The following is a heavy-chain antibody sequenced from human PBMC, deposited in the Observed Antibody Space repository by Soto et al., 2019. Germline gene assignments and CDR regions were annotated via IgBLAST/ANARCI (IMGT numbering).Heavy chain of an antibody. CDR3: ARDGPTAMGFDY. CDR1: GGSISSYY. J-gene: IGHJ4*02. V-gene: IGHV4-59*01. CDR2: IYYSGST. D-gene: IGHD5-18*01. Sequence: SETLSLTCTVSGGSISSYYWSWIRQPPGKGLEWIGYIYYSGSTNYNPSLKSRVTISVDTSKNQFSLKLSSVTAADTAVYYCARDGPTAMGFDYWGQGTLVTVSS.